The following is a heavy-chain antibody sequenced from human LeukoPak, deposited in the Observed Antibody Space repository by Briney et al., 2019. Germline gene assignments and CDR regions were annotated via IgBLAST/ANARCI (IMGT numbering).Heavy chain of an antibody. Sequence: GGSLSLSCAASGFTLSDYYMSWIRQAPGKGLEWVSSISSSGSTIYSADSVKGRFTISRDNAKNSLYLQMNSLRAEDTAVYYCARDFWATTDWGQGTLVTVSS. CDR3: ARDFWATTD. V-gene: IGHV3-11*01. CDR1: GFTLSDYY. D-gene: IGHD3-3*01. CDR2: ISSSGSTI. J-gene: IGHJ4*02.